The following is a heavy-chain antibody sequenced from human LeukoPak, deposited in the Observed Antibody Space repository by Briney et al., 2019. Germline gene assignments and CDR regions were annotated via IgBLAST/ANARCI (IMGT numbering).Heavy chain of an antibody. CDR3: ARDLPYYYGSGDDAFDI. D-gene: IGHD3-10*01. Sequence: ASVKVSCNASGYTFTGYYMHWVRQAPGQGLEWMGWINPDSGGTNYAQKFQGRVTMTRDTSISTAYMELSRLRSDDTAVYYCARDLPYYYGSGDDAFDIWGQGTMVTVSS. V-gene: IGHV1-2*02. CDR1: GYTFTGYY. CDR2: INPDSGGT. J-gene: IGHJ3*02.